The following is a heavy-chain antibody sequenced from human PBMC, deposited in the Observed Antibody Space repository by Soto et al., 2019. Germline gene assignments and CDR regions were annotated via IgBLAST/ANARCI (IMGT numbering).Heavy chain of an antibody. D-gene: IGHD4-4*01. V-gene: IGHV1-2*02. CDR1: GYTFTNYY. Sequence: SVKVSCKASGYTFTNYYMHWVRQAPGQGLEWMGWMNPRSGGTKYAQAFQDRVTMTRDASISTAYMEVTSLRHGDTAAYFCARSDDSTSYPLDLWGPGTLVTVSS. CDR3: ARSDDSTSYPLDL. J-gene: IGHJ5*02. CDR2: MNPRSGGT.